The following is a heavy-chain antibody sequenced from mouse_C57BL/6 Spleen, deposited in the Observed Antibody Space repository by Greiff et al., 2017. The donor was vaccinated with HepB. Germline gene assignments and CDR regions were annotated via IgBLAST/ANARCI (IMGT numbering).Heavy chain of an antibody. J-gene: IGHJ4*01. V-gene: IGHV1-39*01. CDR2: INPNYGTT. Sequence: EVQLQESGPELVKPGASVKISCKASGYSFTDYNMNWVKQSNGKSLEWIGVINPNYGTTSYNQKFKGKATLTVDQSSSTAYMQLNSLTSEDSAVYYCAREGNYYGSSYDYAMDYWGQGTSVTVSS. CDR3: AREGNYYGSSYDYAMDY. CDR1: GYSFTDYN. D-gene: IGHD1-1*01.